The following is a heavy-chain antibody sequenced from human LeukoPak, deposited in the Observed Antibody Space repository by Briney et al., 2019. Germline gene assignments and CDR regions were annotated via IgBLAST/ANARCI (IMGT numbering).Heavy chain of an antibody. Sequence: LSGGSLRLSCAASGFTFSSYGMHWGCQAPGKGLEWVAVISYDGSNKYYADSVKGRFTISRDNSKNTLYLQMNSLRAEDTAVYYCAKDSVLSYGVPSWYYGMDVWGQGTTATVSS. J-gene: IGHJ6*01. CDR3: AKDSVLSYGVPSWYYGMDV. CDR1: GFTFSSYG. V-gene: IGHV3-30*18. CDR2: ISYDGSNK. D-gene: IGHD4-17*01.